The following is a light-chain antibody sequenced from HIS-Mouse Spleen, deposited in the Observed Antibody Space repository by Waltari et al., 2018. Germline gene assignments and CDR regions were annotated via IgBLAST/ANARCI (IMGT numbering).Light chain of an antibody. Sequence: SYELTQPPSVSVSPGQTARITCSGDALPKKYAYWYQQKSGQAPGPVIYEDSKRPSGIPEGFSGSSSGTMATLTISGAQVEDEADYYCYSTDSSGNHRVFGGGTKLTVL. CDR3: YSTDSSGNHRV. J-gene: IGLJ2*01. CDR1: ALPKKY. CDR2: EDS. V-gene: IGLV3-10*01.